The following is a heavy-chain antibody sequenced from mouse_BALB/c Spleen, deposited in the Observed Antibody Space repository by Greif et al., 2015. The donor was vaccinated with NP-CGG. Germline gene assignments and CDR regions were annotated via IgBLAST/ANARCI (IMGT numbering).Heavy chain of an antibody. CDR2: ISSGGGST. D-gene: IGHD2-3*01. J-gene: IGHJ4*01. CDR3: ARYDGYYYYAMDY. V-gene: IGHV5-12-1*01. CDR1: GFAFSSYD. Sequence: EVQLVESGGGLVKPGGSLKLSCAASGFAFSSYDMSWVRQTPEKRLEWVAYISSGGGSTYYPDTVKDRFTISRDNAKNTLYLQMSSLKSEDTAMYYCARYDGYYYYAMDYWGQGTSVTVSS.